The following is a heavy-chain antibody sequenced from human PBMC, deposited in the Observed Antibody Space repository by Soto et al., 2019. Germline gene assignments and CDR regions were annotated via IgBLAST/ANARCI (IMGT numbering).Heavy chain of an antibody. CDR2: IIPIFGTA. J-gene: IGHJ6*02. Sequence: QVQLVQSGAEVKKPGSSVKVSCKASGVTFSSYAISWVRQAPGQGLEWMGGIIPIFGTANYAQKFQGRVTVTEYKSTSTAYMELSRLRSEDTAVYYCARGFGSIAVAGGRPYGMDVWGQGTTVTVSS. V-gene: IGHV1-69*06. CDR1: GVTFSSYA. CDR3: ARGFGSIAVAGGRPYGMDV. D-gene: IGHD6-19*01.